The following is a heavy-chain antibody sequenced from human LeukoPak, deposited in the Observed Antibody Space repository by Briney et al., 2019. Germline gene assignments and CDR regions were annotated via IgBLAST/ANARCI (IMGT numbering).Heavy chain of an antibody. CDR2: ISTSSSTI. J-gene: IGHJ4*02. Sequence: PGGSLRLSCAASGFTFSSYSMNWVRQAPGKGLEWVSYISTSSSTIYYADSVKGRFTISRDNAKNSLYLQMNSLRAEDTAVYYCARESYVVRTTIALDYWGQGTLVTVSS. CDR1: GFTFSSYS. D-gene: IGHD5-18*01. CDR3: ARESYVVRTTIALDY. V-gene: IGHV3-48*01.